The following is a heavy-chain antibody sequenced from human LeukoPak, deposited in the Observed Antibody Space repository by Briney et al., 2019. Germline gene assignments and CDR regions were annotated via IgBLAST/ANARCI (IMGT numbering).Heavy chain of an antibody. CDR2: IYYIGST. CDR1: GGSISSGGYY. CDR3: ARHGPTYYQKAFDI. J-gene: IGHJ3*02. V-gene: IGHV4-61*08. Sequence: SETLSLTCTVSGGSISSGGYYWSWIRQPPGKGLEWIGHIYYIGSTNSNPSLRSRVTISVDTSKNQFSLKLSSVTAADTAVYYCARHGPTYYQKAFDIWGQGTIVTVSS. D-gene: IGHD2-2*01.